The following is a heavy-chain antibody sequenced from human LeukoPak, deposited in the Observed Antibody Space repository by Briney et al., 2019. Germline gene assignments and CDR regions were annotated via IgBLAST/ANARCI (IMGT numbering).Heavy chain of an antibody. D-gene: IGHD2-15*01. CDR2: ISAYNGNT. V-gene: IGHV1-18*01. CDR3: ARASYCSGGSCYSDY. J-gene: IGHJ4*02. Sequence: APVKASFTASGYTFTSYSISWVRQAPGQGLEWMGWISAYNGNTIYAQKVKGRVTMTTDTSTSTAYMELRSLKSDDTAVYYCARASYCSGGSCYSDYWGQKTRLSVSS. CDR1: GYTFTSYS.